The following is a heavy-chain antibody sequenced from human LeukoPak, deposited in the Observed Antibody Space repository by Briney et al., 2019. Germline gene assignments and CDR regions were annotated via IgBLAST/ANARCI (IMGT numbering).Heavy chain of an antibody. CDR1: GYTFTSYG. Sequence: ASVKVSCKASGYTFTSYGISWVRQAPGQGLEWMGIINPSGGSTEYAQKFQGRVTMTRDTSTSTVYMELSSLRSEDTAVYYCARDPGWKEFDYWGQGTLVTVSS. D-gene: IGHD1-1*01. J-gene: IGHJ4*02. CDR3: ARDPGWKEFDY. V-gene: IGHV1-46*03. CDR2: INPSGGST.